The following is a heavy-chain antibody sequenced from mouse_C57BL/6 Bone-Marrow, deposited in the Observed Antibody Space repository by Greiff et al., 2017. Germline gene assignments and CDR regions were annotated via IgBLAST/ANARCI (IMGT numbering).Heavy chain of an antibody. Sequence: VQLQQSGGGLVKPGGSLKLSCAASGFTFSSYAMSWVRQTPEKRLEWVATISDGGSYTYYPDNVKGRFTSSRDNAKNNLYLQMSHLKSEDTAMYYCAREHYGSSPDVWGTGTTVTVSS. CDR1: GFTFSSYA. CDR3: AREHYGSSPDV. D-gene: IGHD1-1*01. V-gene: IGHV5-4*01. CDR2: ISDGGSYT. J-gene: IGHJ1*03.